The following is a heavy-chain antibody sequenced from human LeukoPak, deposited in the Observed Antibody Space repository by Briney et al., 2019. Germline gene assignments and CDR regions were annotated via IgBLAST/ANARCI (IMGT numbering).Heavy chain of an antibody. V-gene: IGHV3-30-3*01. CDR1: RFTFSSYA. Sequence: GGSPRLSCAASRFTFSSYAMHWVRQAPGKGLEWVAVISYDGSNKYYADSVKGRFTIPRDNSKNTLYLQMNSLRAEDTAVYYCARDDRIAAAGTPGANAFDIWGQGTMVTVSS. J-gene: IGHJ3*02. CDR3: ARDDRIAAAGTPGANAFDI. CDR2: ISYDGSNK. D-gene: IGHD6-13*01.